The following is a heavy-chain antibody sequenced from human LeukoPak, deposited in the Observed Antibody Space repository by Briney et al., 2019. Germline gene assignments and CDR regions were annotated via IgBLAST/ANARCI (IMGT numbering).Heavy chain of an antibody. V-gene: IGHV4-34*01. Sequence: SETLSLTCAVYGGSFSGYYCSWIRQPPGKGLEWIGEINHSGSTRYNPSLKSRVTISVDASKDQFSLKLSSVTAADTAVYYCAVAAAGSDYYFDYWGQGTLVTVSS. J-gene: IGHJ4*02. CDR3: AVAAAGSDYYFDY. CDR2: INHSGST. D-gene: IGHD6-13*01. CDR1: GGSFSGYY.